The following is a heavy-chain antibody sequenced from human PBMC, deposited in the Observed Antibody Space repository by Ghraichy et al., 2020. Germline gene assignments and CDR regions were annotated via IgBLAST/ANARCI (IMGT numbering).Heavy chain of an antibody. V-gene: IGHV3-23*01. CDR1: GFTFSSYA. CDR3: AKLYCSGGSCYWSYFDY. J-gene: IGHJ4*02. Sequence: GGSLRLSCAASGFTFSSYAMSWVRQAPGKGLEWVSGISGSGGGTYYADSVKGRFTISRDNSKNTLYLQMNSLRAEDTAVYHCAKLYCSGGSCYWSYFDYWGQGTLVTVS. D-gene: IGHD2-15*01. CDR2: ISGSGGGT.